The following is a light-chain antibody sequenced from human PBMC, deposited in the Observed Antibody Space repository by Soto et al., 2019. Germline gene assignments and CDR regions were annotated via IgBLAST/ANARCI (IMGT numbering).Light chain of an antibody. CDR3: QQSYSTPWT. Sequence: DIQMTQSPSSLSASVGDRVTITCRASESISTYLNWYQQKPGKAPKLLIYDASSLQSGVPSRFSGSGSGTDFTLTVTSLQPEDFAIYFCQQSYSTPWTFGHGTKVDIK. V-gene: IGKV1-39*01. CDR1: ESISTY. CDR2: DAS. J-gene: IGKJ1*01.